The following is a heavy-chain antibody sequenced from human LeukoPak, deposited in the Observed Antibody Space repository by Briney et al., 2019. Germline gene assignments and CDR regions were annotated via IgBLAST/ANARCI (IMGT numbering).Heavy chain of an antibody. V-gene: IGHV1-2*02. CDR2: INSDSGGT. CDR3: ARDTITVTTPYFDY. Sequence: ASVKLSCKASGYTFTGYYIDWVRQAPGQGLEWMGWINSDSGGTNYAQKFQGRVTMTRDTSTSTAYMELSSLRSDDTAFYYCARDTITVTTPYFDYWGQGTLVTVPS. CDR1: GYTFTGYY. J-gene: IGHJ4*02. D-gene: IGHD4-17*01.